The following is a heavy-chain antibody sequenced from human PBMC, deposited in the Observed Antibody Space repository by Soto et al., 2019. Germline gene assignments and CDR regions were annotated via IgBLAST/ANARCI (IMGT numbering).Heavy chain of an antibody. V-gene: IGHV3-15*01. CDR2: IKSKTDGATT. Sequence: EVQLVESGGGLVKPGGSLRLSCAASGFTFTNAWMSWVRQAPGKGLEWVGRIKSKTDGATTDYAAPVKGRFTISRDDSKNTLYLQMNNLKTEDTAVYYCILQTLTATFHYWGQGTLVTVSS. J-gene: IGHJ4*02. CDR3: ILQTLTATFHY. CDR1: GFTFTNAW. D-gene: IGHD2-21*02.